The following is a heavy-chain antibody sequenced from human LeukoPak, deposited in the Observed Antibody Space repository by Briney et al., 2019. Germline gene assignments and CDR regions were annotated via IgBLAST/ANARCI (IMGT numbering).Heavy chain of an antibody. Sequence: WETRSLTCTVSGGSMNNYFWSWIRQAPGKGLEWIGYMYYSGSTNYNPSLRSRVSISLDMSKNQFSLKMNSVTAADTAVYYCARVGGTTMVNKWFDPWGPGTLATVSS. CDR2: MYYSGST. J-gene: IGHJ5*02. CDR1: GGSMNNYF. V-gene: IGHV4-59*01. CDR3: ARVGGTTMVNKWFDP. D-gene: IGHD5-18*01.